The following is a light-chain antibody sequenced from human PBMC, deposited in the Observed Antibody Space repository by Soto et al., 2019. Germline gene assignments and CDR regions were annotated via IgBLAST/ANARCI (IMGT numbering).Light chain of an antibody. CDR1: SSDVGGYNY. CDR2: EVS. J-gene: IGLJ1*01. V-gene: IGLV2-14*01. CDR3: SSYTSSSTLDA. Sequence: QSVLAQPASVSGSPGQSITISCTGTSSDVGGYNYLSWYQQHPGKAPKLMIYEVSNRPSGVSNRFSGSKSGNAASLTISGLQAEDEADYYCSSYTSSSTLDAFGTGTKVTVL.